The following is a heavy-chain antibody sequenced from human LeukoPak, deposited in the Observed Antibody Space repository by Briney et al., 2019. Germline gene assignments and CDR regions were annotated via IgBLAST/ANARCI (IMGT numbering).Heavy chain of an antibody. CDR3: ARHDSGNFPLDY. CDR1: GGSIRSYY. V-gene: IGHV4-59*08. CDR2: IYYTGTT. D-gene: IGHD5-12*01. J-gene: IGHJ4*02. Sequence: SETLSLTCTVSGGSIRSYYWSWIRQPPGKGLEWIGYIYYTGTTNYSPSLKSRLTISVDTSKNQFSLKLNSVTAADTAVYYCARHDSGNFPLDYWGQGTLVTVSS.